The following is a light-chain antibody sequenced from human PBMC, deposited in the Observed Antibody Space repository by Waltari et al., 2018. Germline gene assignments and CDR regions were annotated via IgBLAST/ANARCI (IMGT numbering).Light chain of an antibody. CDR2: ASS. V-gene: IGKV3-20*01. CDR3: QHHFRLPAT. CDR1: QNIGHY. J-gene: IGKJ1*01. Sequence: IVLTQSPGTLSLSPGGRATLSCRASQNIGHYLAWYQQKPGQAPRLLIYASSTRAAGIPDRFSGSGSGEDFSLTITRLEPDDFAVYYCQHHFRLPATFGQGTKV.